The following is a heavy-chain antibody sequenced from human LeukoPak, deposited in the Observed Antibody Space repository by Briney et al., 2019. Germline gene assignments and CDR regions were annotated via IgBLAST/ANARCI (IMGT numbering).Heavy chain of an antibody. J-gene: IGHJ3*02. CDR1: GCTFSSYA. D-gene: IGHD4-23*01. CDR3: ARERDYGGNSGFTAFDI. CDR2: IIPIFGTA. V-gene: IGHV1-69*01. Sequence: SVKVSCKASGCTFSSYAISWVRQAPGQGLEWMGGIIPIFGTANYAQKFQGRVTITADESTSTAYMELSSLRSEDTAVYYCARERDYGGNSGFTAFDIWGQGTVVTVSS.